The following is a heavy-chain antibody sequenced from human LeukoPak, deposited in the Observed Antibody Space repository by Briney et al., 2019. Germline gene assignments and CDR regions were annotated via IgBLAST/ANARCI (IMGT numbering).Heavy chain of an antibody. CDR2: INNRGRT. D-gene: IGHD3-3*01. V-gene: IGHV4-34*01. CDR3: ARVRYYDFWSGPFDY. Sequence: SETLSLTCAVYGGSFSGYYWSWIRQPPGKGLEWIGEINNRGRTNYNPSLKIRVTISVDTSKTQFSLKLSSVTAADTAVYYCARVRYYDFWSGPFDYWGQGTLVTVSS. J-gene: IGHJ4*02. CDR1: GGSFSGYY.